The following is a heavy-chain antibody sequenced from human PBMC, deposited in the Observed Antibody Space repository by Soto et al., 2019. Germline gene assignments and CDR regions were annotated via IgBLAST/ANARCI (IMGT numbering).Heavy chain of an antibody. CDR2: IDPSDSYT. Sequence: GESLKISCKGSVYSFTSYWISWVRQMPGKGLEWMGRIDPSDSYTNYSPSFQGHVTISADKSISTAYLQWSSLKASDTAMYYCASPTTVTTNYYYGMDVWGQGTTVTVSS. J-gene: IGHJ6*02. CDR3: ASPTTVTTNYYYGMDV. D-gene: IGHD4-17*01. V-gene: IGHV5-10-1*01. CDR1: VYSFTSYW.